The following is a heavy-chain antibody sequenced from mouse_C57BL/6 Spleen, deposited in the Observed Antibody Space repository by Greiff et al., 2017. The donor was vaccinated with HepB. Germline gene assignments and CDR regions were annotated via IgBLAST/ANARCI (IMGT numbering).Heavy chain of an antibody. J-gene: IGHJ3*01. CDR2: INPYNGGT. CDR3: ARDRDGYSAWFAY. D-gene: IGHD2-3*01. CDR1: GYTFTDYY. V-gene: IGHV1-19*01. Sequence: EVKLQESGPVLVKPGASVKMSCKASGYTFTDYYMNWVKQSHGKSLEWIGVINPYNGGTSYNQKFKGKATLTVDKSSSTAYMELNSLTSEDSAVYYCARDRDGYSAWFAYWGQGTLVTVSA.